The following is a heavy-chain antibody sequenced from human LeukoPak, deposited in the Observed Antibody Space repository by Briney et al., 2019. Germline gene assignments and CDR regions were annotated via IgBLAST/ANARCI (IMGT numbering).Heavy chain of an antibody. V-gene: IGHV4-59*01. CDR2: IYYSGST. CDR1: GGSISSYY. J-gene: IGHJ5*02. Sequence: SETLSLTCTVSGGSISSYYWSWIRQPPVKGLEWIGYIYYSGSTNYNPSLKSRVTISVDTSKNQFSLKLSSVTAADTAVYFCAGALRNWFDPWGQGTLATVSS. CDR3: AGALRNWFDP. D-gene: IGHD4-17*01.